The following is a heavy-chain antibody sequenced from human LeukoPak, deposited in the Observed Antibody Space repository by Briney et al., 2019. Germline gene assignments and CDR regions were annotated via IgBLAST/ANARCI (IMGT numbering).Heavy chain of an antibody. V-gene: IGHV3-23*01. D-gene: IGHD3-22*01. CDR1: GFTFSSYA. J-gene: IGHJ4*02. Sequence: GGSLRLSCAASGFTFSSYAMSWVRQAPGKGLEGVSAISGSGGSTYYAVSVKGRFTISRDNSKNTLYLQMNSLRAEDTAVYYCAKSYYYDSSGYFNYFDYWGQGTLVTVSS. CDR2: ISGSGGST. CDR3: AKSYYYDSSGYFNYFDY.